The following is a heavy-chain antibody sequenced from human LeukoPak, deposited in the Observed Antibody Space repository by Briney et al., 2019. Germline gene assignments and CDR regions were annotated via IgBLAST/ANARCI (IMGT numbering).Heavy chain of an antibody. D-gene: IGHD2-2*01. CDR2: INHSGST. V-gene: IGHV4-34*01. CDR3: ARGWEYQLRFPYYFYIDV. Sequence: SETLSLTCSVYGGSFIVYYWSWIRQPPGKGLEWIGEINHSGSTNYNPSLKSRVTISVNTSKNQFSLKLSSVTAADTAVYYCARGWEYQLRFPYYFYIDVWGKGTTVTVSS. CDR1: GGSFIVYY. J-gene: IGHJ6*03.